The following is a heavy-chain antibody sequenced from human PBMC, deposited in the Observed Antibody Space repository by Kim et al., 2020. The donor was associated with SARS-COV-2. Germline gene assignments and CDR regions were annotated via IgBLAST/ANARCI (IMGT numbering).Heavy chain of an antibody. CDR3: ARAMEVPAAPASASGFMDV. J-gene: IGHJ6*03. Sequence: GESLKISCKGSGYSFTSYWIGWVRQMPGKGLEWMGIIYPGDSDTRYSPSFQGQVTISADKSISTAYLQWSSLKASDTAMYYCARAMEVPAAPASASGFMDVWGKGTTVTVSS. CDR2: IYPGDSDT. CDR1: GYSFTSYW. V-gene: IGHV5-51*01. D-gene: IGHD2-2*01.